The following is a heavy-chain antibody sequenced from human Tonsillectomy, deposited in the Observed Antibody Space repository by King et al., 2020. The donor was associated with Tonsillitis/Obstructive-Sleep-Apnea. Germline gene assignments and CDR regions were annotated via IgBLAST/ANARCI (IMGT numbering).Heavy chain of an antibody. CDR2: VWYDGTNK. D-gene: IGHD5-12*01. CDR3: ARAHGGYESLFFDY. Sequence: QLVQSGGGVVQPGRSLRLSCAASGFTFTSYVIHWVRQAPGKGLEWVAVVWYDGTNKYYADSVKGRFTISRDNSKNTLYLQMSSLRAEDTAVYYCARAHGGYESLFFDYWGQGTLVTVSS. J-gene: IGHJ4*02. V-gene: IGHV3-33*01. CDR1: GFTFTSYV.